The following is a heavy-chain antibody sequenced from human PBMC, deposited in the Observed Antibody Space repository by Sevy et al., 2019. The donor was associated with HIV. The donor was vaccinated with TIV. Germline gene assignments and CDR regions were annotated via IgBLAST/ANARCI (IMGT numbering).Heavy chain of an antibody. V-gene: IGHV4-59*08. J-gene: IGHJ4*02. CDR3: AGENAWGRGYS. CDR2: IYYNGHI. D-gene: IGHD1-26*01. CDR1: GGSITSLY. Sequence: SETLSLTCTVSGGSITSLYWNWIRQPPGKGLDWIANIYYNGHINYNPSLKSRVTLSLDTSKNQFSLRLSSVTAADTAMYYYAGENAWGRGYSWGQGTLVTVSS.